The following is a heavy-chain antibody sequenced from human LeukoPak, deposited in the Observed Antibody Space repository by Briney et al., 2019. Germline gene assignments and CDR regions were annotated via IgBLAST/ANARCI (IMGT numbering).Heavy chain of an antibody. CDR3: ARVWVDYCDSSGYYQLDY. CDR1: GGPFSTYY. CDR2: VYYDGTI. J-gene: IGHJ4*02. D-gene: IGHD3-22*01. V-gene: IGHV4-59*12. Sequence: SETLSLTCTVSGGPFSTYYWSWIRQPPGKGLEWIGFVYYDGTINYNPSLKSRVTISADTSKNQFSLKLSSVTAADTAVYYCARVWVDYCDSSGYYQLDYWGQGTLVTVSS.